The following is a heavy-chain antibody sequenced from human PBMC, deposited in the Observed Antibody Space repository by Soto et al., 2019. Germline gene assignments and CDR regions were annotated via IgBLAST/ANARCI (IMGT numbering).Heavy chain of an antibody. CDR2: IYYTRTT. CDR3: VKGGTSKFDP. D-gene: IGHD1-26*01. J-gene: IGHJ5*02. CDR1: GGYISREY. Sequence: QVQLQESGPGLVKPSETLSLTCTVSGGYISREYWCWIRQPPGKGLEWLGYIYYTRTTNYKPSLKSRVTISVDTPKNQFSLNLSSVTAADTAVYYCVKGGTSKFDPWGQGTLVTVSS. V-gene: IGHV4-59*01.